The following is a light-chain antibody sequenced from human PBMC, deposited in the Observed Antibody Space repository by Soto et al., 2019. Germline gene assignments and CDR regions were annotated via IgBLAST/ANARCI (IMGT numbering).Light chain of an antibody. CDR1: QSVSSSY. J-gene: IGKJ4*01. CDR2: GAS. CDR3: HQYDSSPLT. Sequence: EIVLTQSPVTLSLSPGERATLSCRPSQSVSSSYLAWYQQKPGQAPRLLIYGASSRATGIPDRFSGSGSGTDFTLTISRLEPEDFAVYYCHQYDSSPLTFGGGNKVEIK. V-gene: IGKV3-20*01.